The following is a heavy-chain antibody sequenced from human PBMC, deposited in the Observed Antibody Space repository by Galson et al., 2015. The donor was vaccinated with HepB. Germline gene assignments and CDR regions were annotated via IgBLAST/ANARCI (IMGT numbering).Heavy chain of an antibody. V-gene: IGHV3-30*04. CDR1: GFTFSSYA. Sequence: SLRLSCAASGFTFSSYAMHWVRQAPGKGLEWVAIISYDGSNKYYADSVKGRFTISRDNSKNTLYLQMNSLRAEDTAVYYCAKDSSSWYWYFDLWGRGTLVTVSS. D-gene: IGHD6-13*01. CDR2: ISYDGSNK. J-gene: IGHJ2*01. CDR3: AKDSSSWYWYFDL.